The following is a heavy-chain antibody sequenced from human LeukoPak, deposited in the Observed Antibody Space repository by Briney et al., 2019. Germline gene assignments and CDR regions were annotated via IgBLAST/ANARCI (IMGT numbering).Heavy chain of an antibody. J-gene: IGHJ4*02. CDR3: AGGTARWLQRKDYFDY. CDR2: IYYSGST. Sequence: SETLSLTCTVSGGSISSGGYYWSWIRQHPGKGLEWIGYIYYSGSTYYNPSLKSRVTISVDTSKNQFSLKLSSVTAADTAVYYCAGGTARWLQRKDYFDYWGQGTLVTVSS. D-gene: IGHD5-24*01. CDR1: GGSISSGGYY. V-gene: IGHV4-31*03.